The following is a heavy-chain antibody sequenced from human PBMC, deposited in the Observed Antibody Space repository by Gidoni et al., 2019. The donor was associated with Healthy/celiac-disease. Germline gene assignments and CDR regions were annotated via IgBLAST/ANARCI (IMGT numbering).Heavy chain of an antibody. V-gene: IGHV3-23*01. J-gene: IGHJ3*02. CDR2: ISGSGGST. D-gene: IGHD3-10*01. CDR1: GFTFSSYA. CDR3: AKDGAEIYGWPKPLI. Sequence: EVQLLEFGGGLVQPGGSPRLPCAASGFTFSSYAMSWVRQAPGKGLEWVSAISGSGGSTYYADSVKGRFTISRDNSKNTLYLQMNSLRAEDTAVYYCAKDGAEIYGWPKPLIWGQGTMVTVSS.